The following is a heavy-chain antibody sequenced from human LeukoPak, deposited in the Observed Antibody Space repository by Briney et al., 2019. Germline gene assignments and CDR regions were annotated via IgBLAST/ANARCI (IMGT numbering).Heavy chain of an antibody. CDR1: GGSISSYY. CDR3: ARDFGDIVAAFDI. D-gene: IGHD5-12*01. CDR2: IYDSGRT. Sequence: PSETLSLTCTVSGGSISSYYWNWLRQPPGEGLEGLGYIYDSGRTNCNPSLKSLDTISVDTSKNQFSLKLSSVTGADTAVYYCARDFGDIVAAFDIWGQGTVVTVSA. J-gene: IGHJ3*02. V-gene: IGHV4-59*13.